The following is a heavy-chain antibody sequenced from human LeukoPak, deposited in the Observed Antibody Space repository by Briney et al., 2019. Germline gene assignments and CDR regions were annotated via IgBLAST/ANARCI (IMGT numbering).Heavy chain of an antibody. D-gene: IGHD3-22*01. J-gene: IGHJ4*02. CDR2: IYYSGST. V-gene: IGHV4-59*01. CDR1: GGSISSYY. Sequence: SETLSLTCTVSGGSISSYYWTWIRQPPGKGREWIGYIYYSGSTNYNPSLKSRVTISIDTSKNQFSLKLSSVTAADEAVYYCARGYHDFSGYWLSYFDYWGQGTLVTVSS. CDR3: ARGYHDFSGYWLSYFDY.